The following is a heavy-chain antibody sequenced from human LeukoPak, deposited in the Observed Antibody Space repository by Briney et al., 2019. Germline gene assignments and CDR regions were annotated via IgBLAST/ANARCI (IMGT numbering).Heavy chain of an antibody. J-gene: IGHJ4*02. CDR2: IWYDGSNK. Sequence: GGSLRLSCAASGFTFSSYGMHWVRQAPGKGLEWVAVIWYDGSNKYYADSVKGRFTISRDNSKNTLYLQMNSLRAEDTAVYYCARDTYSGYDFQPIDCWGQGTLVTVSS. CDR1: GFTFSSYG. V-gene: IGHV3-33*01. CDR3: ARDTYSGYDFQPIDC. D-gene: IGHD5-12*01.